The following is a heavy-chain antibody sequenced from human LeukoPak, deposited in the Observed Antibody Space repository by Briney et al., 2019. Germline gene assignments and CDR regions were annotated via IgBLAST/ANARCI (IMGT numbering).Heavy chain of an antibody. D-gene: IGHD4-17*01. CDR2: IYYSGST. CDR3: ARVRDGDYAYYFDY. Sequence: SETLSLTCTVSGGSISSGDYYWSWIRQPPGKGLEWIGYIYYSGSTYYNPSLKSRVTISVDTSENQFSLKLSSVTAADTAVYYCARVRDGDYAYYFDYWGQGTLVTVSS. V-gene: IGHV4-30-4*01. J-gene: IGHJ4*02. CDR1: GGSISSGDYY.